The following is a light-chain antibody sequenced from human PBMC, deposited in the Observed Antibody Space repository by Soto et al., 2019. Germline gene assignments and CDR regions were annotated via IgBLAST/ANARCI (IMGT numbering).Light chain of an antibody. V-gene: IGLV1-47*01. CDR3: SAWDDSLSAYV. J-gene: IGLJ1*01. Sequence: QSVLTQPPSASGTPGQRVTISCSGSSSNIGSDCVYWYQQLPGTAPKLLIYHNYQRPSGVPDRFSGSKSGTSGSLAISDLRSEDEADYYCSAWDDSLSAYVFGAGTKLTVL. CDR1: SSNIGSDC. CDR2: HNY.